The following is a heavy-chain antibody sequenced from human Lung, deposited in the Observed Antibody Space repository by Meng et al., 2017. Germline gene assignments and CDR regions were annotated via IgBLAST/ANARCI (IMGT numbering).Heavy chain of an antibody. CDR3: ARGPTTMAHDFDY. CDR1: GGSFSDYY. D-gene: IGHD4-11*01. J-gene: IGHJ4*02. CDR2: INHSGST. Sequence: LQQWAAGLFNPSETLSLTFVVSGGSFSDYYWGWIRHPPGKGLEWIGEINHSGSTNYNPSLESRATISVDTSQNNLSLKLSSVTAADSAVYCCARGPTTMAHDFDYWGQGTLVTVSS. V-gene: IGHV4-34*01.